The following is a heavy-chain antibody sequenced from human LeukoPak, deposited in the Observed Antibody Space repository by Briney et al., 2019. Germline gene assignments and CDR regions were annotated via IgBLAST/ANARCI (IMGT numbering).Heavy chain of an antibody. CDR1: GGTFSSYA. Sequence: VASVKVSCKASGGTFSSYAISWVRQAPGQGLEWMGWIDPNSGDTNYAQKFQGRVTMTRDTSISTAYMELSRLRSDDTAVYYCARSYHYYDSSGYSMGDTFEIWGQGTMVTVSS. D-gene: IGHD3-22*01. V-gene: IGHV1-2*02. CDR3: ARSYHYYDSSGYSMGDTFEI. J-gene: IGHJ3*02. CDR2: IDPNSGDT.